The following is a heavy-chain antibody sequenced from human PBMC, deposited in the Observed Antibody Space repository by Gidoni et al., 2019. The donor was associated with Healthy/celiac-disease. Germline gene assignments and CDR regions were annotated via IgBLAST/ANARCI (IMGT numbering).Heavy chain of an antibody. Sequence: EVQLLESGGGLVQPGGSLRLSCAASGFTFSSYAMSWVRQAPGKGLEWVSAIGGSGGSTYYADSVKGRFTISRDNSKNTLYLQMNSLRAEDTAVYYCATHSSGWSQGGMDVWGQGTTVTVSS. J-gene: IGHJ6*02. CDR1: GFTFSSYA. CDR2: IGGSGGST. V-gene: IGHV3-23*01. CDR3: ATHSSGWSQGGMDV. D-gene: IGHD6-19*01.